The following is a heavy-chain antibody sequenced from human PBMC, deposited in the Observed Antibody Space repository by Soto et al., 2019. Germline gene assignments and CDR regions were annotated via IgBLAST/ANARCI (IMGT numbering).Heavy chain of an antibody. CDR3: AREGAWGQQLFRNWFDP. V-gene: IGHV3-11*01. J-gene: IGHJ5*02. D-gene: IGHD6-13*01. CDR2: ISSSGSTI. Sequence: GGSLRLSCAASGFTFSDYYMSWIRQAPGKGLEWVSYISSSGSTIYYADSVKGRFTISRDNAKNSLYLQMNSLRAEDTAVYYCAREGAWGQQLFRNWFDPWGQGTLVTVSS. CDR1: GFTFSDYY.